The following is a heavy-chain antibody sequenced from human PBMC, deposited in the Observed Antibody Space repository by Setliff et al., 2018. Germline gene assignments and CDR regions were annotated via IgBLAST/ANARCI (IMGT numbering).Heavy chain of an antibody. Sequence: GGSLRLSCAASGFTFVNYWMHWVRQAPGKGLVWVSRVNSDGSSTIYADSVKGRFTISRENAKNTLYLQLSNLRAEDTAVYYCARGGDGYNNGMDVWGQGTMVTVSS. J-gene: IGHJ6*02. V-gene: IGHV3-74*01. CDR3: ARGGDGYNNGMDV. D-gene: IGHD5-12*01. CDR1: GFTFVNYW. CDR2: VNSDGSST.